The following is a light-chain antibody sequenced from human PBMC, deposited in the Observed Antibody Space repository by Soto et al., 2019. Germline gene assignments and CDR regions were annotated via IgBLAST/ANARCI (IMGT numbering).Light chain of an antibody. CDR1: QSISSY. Sequence: DIQMTQSPSSLSASVGDRVTITCRTSQSISSYLNWYQQKPGKAPNLLIYAGSNLQSGVPSRFSGSGSGTDFTLTISSLQPEDFATDYFRQSYRTGLTFGHGTRLEIK. CDR2: AGS. V-gene: IGKV1-39*01. CDR3: RQSYRTGLT. J-gene: IGKJ5*01.